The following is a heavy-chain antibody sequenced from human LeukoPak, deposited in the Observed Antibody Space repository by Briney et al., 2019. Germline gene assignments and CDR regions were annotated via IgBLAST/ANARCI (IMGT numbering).Heavy chain of an antibody. CDR1: GFIFSNYA. CDR2: IGGSGGST. V-gene: IGHV3-23*01. Sequence: GGSLRLSCAASGFIFSNYAMTWVRQAPGKGLEWVSVIGGSGGSTYYADSVKGRFTISRDNSKNTLYLQVNSLRAEDTAIYFCAKERSILVLTSFDYWGQGTLVTVSS. J-gene: IGHJ4*02. CDR3: AKERSILVLTSFDY. D-gene: IGHD3-22*01.